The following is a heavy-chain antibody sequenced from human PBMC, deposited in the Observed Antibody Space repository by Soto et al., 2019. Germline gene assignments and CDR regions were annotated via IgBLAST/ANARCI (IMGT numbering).Heavy chain of an antibody. CDR2: IRSKAYGGTT. V-gene: IGHV3-49*05. CDR3: TRETVLMVYGYYYGMDV. CDR1: GFTFGDYA. Sequence: EVQLVESGGGLVKPGRSLRLSCTASGFTFGDYAMSWFRQAPGKGLEWVGFIRSKAYGGTTEYAASVKGRFTISRDDSKSIAYLQMNSLKTEDTAVYYCTRETVLMVYGYYYGMDVWGQGTTVTVSS. J-gene: IGHJ6*02. D-gene: IGHD2-8*01.